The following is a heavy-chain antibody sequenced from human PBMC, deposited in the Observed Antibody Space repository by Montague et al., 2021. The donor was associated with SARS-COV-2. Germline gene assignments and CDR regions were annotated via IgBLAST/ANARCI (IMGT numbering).Heavy chain of an antibody. J-gene: IGHJ3*02. Sequence: SETLSLTCTVSGGSISSSNYYWGWVRQPPGKGLEWIGSIYYSGSTYYNPSLKSRVTISVDTSKNQFSLKLSSVTAADTAVYYCASPTYYYDSSGSVAFDIWGQGTMVTVSS. CDR1: GGSISSSNYY. CDR2: IYYSGST. V-gene: IGHV4-39*01. D-gene: IGHD3-22*01. CDR3: ASPTYYYDSSGSVAFDI.